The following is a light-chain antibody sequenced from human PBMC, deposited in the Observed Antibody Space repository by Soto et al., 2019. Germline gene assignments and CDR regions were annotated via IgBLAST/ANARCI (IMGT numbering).Light chain of an antibody. V-gene: IGLV2-14*01. CDR1: SSDIGGYNY. Sequence: QSALTQPASVSGSPGQSITFSCTGTSSDIGGYNYVSWYQQHPGKAPKLMIYEVSNRPSGVSDRFSGSKSGNTASLTTSGLQAEDEADYYCTSYTSSTTNDVFGTGTKVTVL. CDR3: TSYTSSTTNDV. J-gene: IGLJ1*01. CDR2: EVS.